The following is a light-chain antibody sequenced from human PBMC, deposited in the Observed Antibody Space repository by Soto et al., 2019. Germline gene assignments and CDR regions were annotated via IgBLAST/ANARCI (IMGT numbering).Light chain of an antibody. Sequence: QSVLTQPASVSGSPGQSITISCTGTSSDVGSYNLVSWYQKNPGKANKIMISEVTKQPSGVSNNLSGTKSGDTASLKIYELRAEDETDYYCCSYAGTSTYYVFGTGTKVTVL. V-gene: IGLV2-23*02. CDR1: SSDVGSYNL. J-gene: IGLJ1*01. CDR3: CSYAGTSTYYV. CDR2: EVT.